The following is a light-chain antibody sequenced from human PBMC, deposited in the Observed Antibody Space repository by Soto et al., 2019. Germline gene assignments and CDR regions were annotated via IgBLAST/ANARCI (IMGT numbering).Light chain of an antibody. CDR1: SSDVGAYIY. V-gene: IGLV2-14*03. Sequence: QSALTQPASVSGSPGQSITISCGGTSSDVGAYIYVSWYQQYPGKDPKLIIYEVNNRPSGVSGRFSGSKSDTTAYLTISGLQAEDEADYYCSSYSDSDTKVFGTGTKVTVL. CDR3: SSYSDSDTKV. CDR2: EVN. J-gene: IGLJ1*01.